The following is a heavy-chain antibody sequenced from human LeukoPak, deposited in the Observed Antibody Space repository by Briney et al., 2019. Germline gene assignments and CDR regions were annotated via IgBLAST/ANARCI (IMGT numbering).Heavy chain of an antibody. D-gene: IGHD2-15*01. CDR1: GYTFTGYY. J-gene: IGHJ5*02. Sequence: ASVTVSCKASGYTFTGYYMHWVRQAPGQGLEWMGWINPNSGGTNYAQKFQGRVTMTRDTSISTAYMELSRLRSDDTAVYYCARDFGYCSGGSCKRRNWFDPWGQGTLVTVSS. CDR2: INPNSGGT. CDR3: ARDFGYCSGGSCKRRNWFDP. V-gene: IGHV1-2*02.